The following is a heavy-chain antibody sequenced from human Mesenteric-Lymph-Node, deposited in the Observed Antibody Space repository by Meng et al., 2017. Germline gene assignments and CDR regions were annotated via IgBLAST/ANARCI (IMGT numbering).Heavy chain of an antibody. CDR2: TSAYNGTT. CDR1: GYTFYVYG. D-gene: IGHD1-26*01. J-gene: IGHJ4*02. Sequence: SPKVSCKASGYTFYVYGSTRVRHAHGQGLDWMGWTSAYNGTTTTAQTLQGRVTMTTDTSTSTAYMGLRSLRSDDTAVYYCARVEVGITSGDYWGQGTLVTVSS. CDR3: ARVEVGITSGDY. V-gene: IGHV1-18*01.